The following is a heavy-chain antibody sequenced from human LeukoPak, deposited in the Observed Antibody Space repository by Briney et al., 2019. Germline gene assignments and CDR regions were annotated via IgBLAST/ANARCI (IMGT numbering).Heavy chain of an antibody. CDR3: ARDRYGGIIDS. V-gene: IGHV4-59*12. D-gene: IGHD1-1*01. Sequence: PSETLSLTCTVSGGSISSYYWSWIRQPPGKGLEWIGYIYYSGSTNYNPSLKSRVTISVDTSNNQFSLKLSSVTAADTAVYYCARDRYGGIIDSWGQGTLVSVSS. J-gene: IGHJ4*02. CDR2: IYYSGST. CDR1: GGSISSYY.